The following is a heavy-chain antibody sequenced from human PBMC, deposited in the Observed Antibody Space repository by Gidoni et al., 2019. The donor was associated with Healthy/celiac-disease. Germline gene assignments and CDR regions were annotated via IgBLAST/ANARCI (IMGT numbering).Heavy chain of an antibody. D-gene: IGHD2-15*01. CDR1: GGTFRRYA. CDR2: IIPIFGTA. V-gene: IGHV1-69*06. Sequence: QVQLVQSGAEVKKPGSSVKVSCTASGGTFRRYAISWVRQAPGQGLEWMGGIIPIFGTANYAQKFQGRVTITADKATSTAYMELSSLRSEDTAVYYCARDTNCSGGSCYENWFDPWGQGTLVTVSS. CDR3: ARDTNCSGGSCYENWFDP. J-gene: IGHJ5*02.